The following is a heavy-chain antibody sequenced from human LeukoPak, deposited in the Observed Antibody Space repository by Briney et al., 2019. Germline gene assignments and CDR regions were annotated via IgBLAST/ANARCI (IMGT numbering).Heavy chain of an antibody. CDR3: ARSIAAAGSGH. J-gene: IGHJ4*02. D-gene: IGHD6-13*01. CDR2: ISSSSSYI. CDR1: GFTFSSYS. V-gene: IGHV3-21*01. Sequence: PGGSLRLSCAASGFTFSSYSMNWVRQAPGKGLEWVSSISSSSSYIYYADSVKGRFTISRDNAKNSLYLQINSLRAEDTAVYYCARSIAAAGSGHWGQGTRVTVSS.